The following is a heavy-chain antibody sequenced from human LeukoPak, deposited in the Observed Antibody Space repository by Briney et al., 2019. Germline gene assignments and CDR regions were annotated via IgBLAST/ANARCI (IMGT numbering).Heavy chain of an antibody. CDR1: GDSIRSSRYH. D-gene: IGHD4-23*01. CDR2: SHYSGST. V-gene: IGHV4-39*01. J-gene: IGHJ4*02. CDR3: ARRDYGGLLDY. Sequence: SETLSLTCTVSGDSIRSSRYHWAWIRQPPGKGLEWIGSSHYSGSTYYNPSLKSRVTISVDTPKNQLSLKLNSATSSDTAVYFGARRDYGGLLDYWGQGTLVTVSS.